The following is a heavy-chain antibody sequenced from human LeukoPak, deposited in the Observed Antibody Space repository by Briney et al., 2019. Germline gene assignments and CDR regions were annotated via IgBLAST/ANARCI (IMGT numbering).Heavy chain of an antibody. Sequence: SETLSLTCAVYGGSFSGYYWSWIRQPPGKGLEWMGEINHSGSTNYNPSLKSRVTISVNTSKNQFSLKLSSVTAADTAVYYCARERITMVRGVIRGAHFDYWGQGTLVTVSS. CDR3: ARERITMVRGVIRGAHFDY. CDR2: INHSGST. V-gene: IGHV4-34*01. J-gene: IGHJ4*02. D-gene: IGHD3-10*01. CDR1: GGSFSGYY.